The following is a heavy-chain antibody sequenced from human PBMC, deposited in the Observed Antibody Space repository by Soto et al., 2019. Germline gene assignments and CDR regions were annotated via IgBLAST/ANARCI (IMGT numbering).Heavy chain of an antibody. D-gene: IGHD2-2*01. CDR3: ARGLHQLPPGGY. CDR2: INHSGST. CDR1: GGSFSGYY. Sequence: SETLSLTCAVYGGSFSGYYRSWIRQPPGKGLEWIGEINHSGSTNYNPSLKSRVTISVDTSKNQFSLKLSSVTAADTAVYYCARGLHQLPPGGYWGQGTLVTVSS. J-gene: IGHJ4*02. V-gene: IGHV4-34*01.